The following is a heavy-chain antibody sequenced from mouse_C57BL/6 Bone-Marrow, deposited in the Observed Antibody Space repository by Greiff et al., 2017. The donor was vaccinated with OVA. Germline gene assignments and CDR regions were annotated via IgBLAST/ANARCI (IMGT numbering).Heavy chain of an antibody. V-gene: IGHV5-12*01. D-gene: IGHD2-3*01. J-gene: IGHJ4*01. CDR1: GFTFSDYY. CDR2: ISNGGGST. CDR3: ARHNDGDY. Sequence: EVMLVESGGGLVQPGGSLKLSCAASGFTFSDYYMYWVRQTPEKRLEWVAYISNGGGSTYYPDTVKGRFTISRDNAKNTLYLQMSRLKSEDTAMYYCARHNDGDYWGQGTSVTVSS.